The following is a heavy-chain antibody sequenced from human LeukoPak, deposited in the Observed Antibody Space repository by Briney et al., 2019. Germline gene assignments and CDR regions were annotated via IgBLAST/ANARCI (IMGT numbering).Heavy chain of an antibody. D-gene: IGHD1-26*01. CDR2: ISAYNGNT. Sequence: ASVKVSCKASGYTFTGYYMHWVRQAPGQGLEWMGWISAYNGNTNYAQKLQGRVTMTTDTSTSTAYMELRSLRSDDTAVYYCARRIVGATFFDYWGQGTLVTVSS. CDR3: ARRIVGATFFDY. J-gene: IGHJ4*02. CDR1: GYTFTGYY. V-gene: IGHV1-18*04.